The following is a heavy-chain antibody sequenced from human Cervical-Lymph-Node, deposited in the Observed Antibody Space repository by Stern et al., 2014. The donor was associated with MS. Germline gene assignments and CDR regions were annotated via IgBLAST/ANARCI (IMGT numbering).Heavy chain of an antibody. CDR1: GFTFSDHA. V-gene: IGHV3-21*01. Sequence: VQLVESGGGLVKPGGSLRLSCVASGFTFSDHAMNWVRQAPGKGLEWVSSISSSSTYIYYAGSLKGRFTISRDNAKNSVFLQMNNLRAEDTAVYYCTRDANYYWGQGALVTVSS. D-gene: IGHD5-24*01. CDR3: TRDANYY. J-gene: IGHJ4*02. CDR2: ISSSSTYI.